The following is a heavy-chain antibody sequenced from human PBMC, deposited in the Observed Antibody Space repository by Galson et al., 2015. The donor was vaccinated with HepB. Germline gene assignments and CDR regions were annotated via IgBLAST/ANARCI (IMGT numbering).Heavy chain of an antibody. J-gene: IGHJ3*02. V-gene: IGHV3-30*02. Sequence: SLRLSCAASGXXXXXXGIXXVRXXXXKGLDWVALIHYDGSSPLYADSVKGRFTISRDNSENTLYLQMNSLRAEDTAVYYCGKDRYCSGGNCYYDAIDIWGQGXXXTVSS. CDR3: GKDRYCSGGNCYYDAIDI. CDR2: IHYDGSSP. CDR1: GXXXXXXG. D-gene: IGHD2-15*01.